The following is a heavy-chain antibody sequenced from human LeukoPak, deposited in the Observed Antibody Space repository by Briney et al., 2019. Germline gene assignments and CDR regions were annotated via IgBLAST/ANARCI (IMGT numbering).Heavy chain of an antibody. Sequence: GGSLRLSCAASGFTFSSYGMHWVRQAPGKGLEWVAVISYDGSNKYYADSVKGRFTISRDNSKNTLYLQMNSLRAEDTALYYCARDCGSSTSYYNYWGQGTLVNVSS. CDR3: ARDCGSSTSYYNY. J-gene: IGHJ4*02. D-gene: IGHD2-2*01. CDR1: GFTFSSYG. V-gene: IGHV3-30*03. CDR2: ISYDGSNK.